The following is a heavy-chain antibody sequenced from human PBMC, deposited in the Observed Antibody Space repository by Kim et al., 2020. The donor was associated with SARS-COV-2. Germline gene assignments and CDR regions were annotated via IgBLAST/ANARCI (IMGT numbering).Heavy chain of an antibody. D-gene: IGHD3-22*01. CDR2: IIGRSSYI. CDR1: GFTFSSYS. J-gene: IGHJ4*02. Sequence: GGSLRLSCAASGFTFSSYSMTWVRQAPGKGLEWVSSIIGRSSYIYYADSVKGRFTISRDNAKNSLYLQMNSLRAEDTAVYYCARIDYDSSAYAPYFDYWGQGTLVTVSS. V-gene: IGHV3-21*01. CDR3: ARIDYDSSAYAPYFDY.